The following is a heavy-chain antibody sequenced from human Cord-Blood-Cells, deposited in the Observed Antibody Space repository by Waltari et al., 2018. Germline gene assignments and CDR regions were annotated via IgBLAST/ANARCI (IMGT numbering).Heavy chain of an antibody. CDR1: GYSFTSYW. CDR2: IYPGDSDT. J-gene: IGHJ4*02. D-gene: IGHD3-22*01. Sequence: VQLVQSGAEVKKPGESLKISCTGSGYSFTSYWIGWVRQMPGKGLEWMGIIYPGDSDTRYSPSFQGQVTISADKSISTAYLQWSSLKASDTAMYYCARHRYYYDSSGYCDYWGQGTLVTVSS. CDR3: ARHRYYYDSSGYCDY. V-gene: IGHV5-51*01.